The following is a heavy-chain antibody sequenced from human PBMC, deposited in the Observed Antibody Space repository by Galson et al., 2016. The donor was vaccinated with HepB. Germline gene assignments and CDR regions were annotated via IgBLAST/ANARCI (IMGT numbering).Heavy chain of an antibody. CDR2: IFDGGDT. V-gene: IGHV3-53*01. J-gene: IGHJ4*03. CDR3: VGIPVTKWLRDY. CDR1: GFSVSVNY. Sequence: SLRLSCAASGFSVSVNYMMWVRQAPGKGLEWVSVIFDGGDTYYAAAVKGRFTISRDISKNTVYLQMNSLRPEDTAVYYCVGIPVTKWLRDYWGHGTVVIVSS. D-gene: IGHD5-12*01.